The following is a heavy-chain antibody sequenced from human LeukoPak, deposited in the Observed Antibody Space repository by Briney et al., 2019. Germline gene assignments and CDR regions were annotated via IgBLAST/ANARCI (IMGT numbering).Heavy chain of an antibody. Sequence: GGSLRLSCAASGFTFSSYAMSWVRQAPGKGLEWVSDIRGSGGTTYYADSVKGRFTISRDNSKNTLFLQMYSLRAEDTAVYYCAKVPHCPGTSCPPNGGQGTLVTVSS. CDR2: IRGSGGTT. CDR3: AKVPHCPGTSCPPN. J-gene: IGHJ4*02. V-gene: IGHV3-23*01. D-gene: IGHD2-2*01. CDR1: GFTFSSYA.